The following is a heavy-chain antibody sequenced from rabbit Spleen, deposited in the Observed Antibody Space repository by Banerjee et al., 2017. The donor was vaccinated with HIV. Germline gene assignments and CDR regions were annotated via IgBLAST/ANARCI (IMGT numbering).Heavy chain of an antibody. CDR2: INAVTGKA. V-gene: IGHV1S45*01. Sequence: QEQLVESGGGLVKPGASLTLTCKASGFSFSNKAVMCWVRQAPGKGLEWIACINAVTGKAVYASWAKGRLTISKASSTTVTLQMTSLTVADTATYFCARGSATMTMVITGFYLSLWGQGTLVTVS. CDR1: GFSFSNKAV. D-gene: IGHD2-1*01. CDR3: ARGSATMTMVITGFYLSL. J-gene: IGHJ4*01.